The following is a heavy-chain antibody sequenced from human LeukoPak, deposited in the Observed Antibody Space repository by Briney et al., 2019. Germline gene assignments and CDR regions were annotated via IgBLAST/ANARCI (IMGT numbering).Heavy chain of an antibody. D-gene: IGHD3-3*01. J-gene: IGHJ6*02. CDR3: ARVSTYYDFWSGWTDYYYGMDV. CDR1: GFTFSSYG. Sequence: GGSLRLSCAASGFTFSSYGMPWVRQAPGKGLEWVAVIWYDGSNKYYADSVKGRFTISRDNSKNTLYLQMNSLRAEDTAVYYCARVSTYYDFWSGWTDYYYGMDVWGQGTTVTVSS. CDR2: IWYDGSNK. V-gene: IGHV3-33*01.